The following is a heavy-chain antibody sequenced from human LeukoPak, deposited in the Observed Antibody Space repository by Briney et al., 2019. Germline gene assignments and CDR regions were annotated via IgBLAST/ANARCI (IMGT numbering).Heavy chain of an antibody. V-gene: IGHV4-30-4*08. CDR1: GGSISSGDYY. J-gene: IGHJ4*02. CDR3: GRDQLYCSGGSCYPYYFDY. D-gene: IGHD2-15*01. Sequence: SQTLSLTCTVSGGSISSGDYYWSWIRQPPGKGLEWIGYIYYSGSTYYNPSLKSRVTISVDTSKNQFSLKLSSVTAADTAVYYCGRDQLYCSGGSCYPYYFDYWGQGTLVTVSS. CDR2: IYYSGST.